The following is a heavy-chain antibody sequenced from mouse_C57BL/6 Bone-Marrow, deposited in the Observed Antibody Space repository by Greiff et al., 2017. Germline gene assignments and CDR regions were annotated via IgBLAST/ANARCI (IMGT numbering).Heavy chain of an antibody. CDR2: IDPSDSYT. D-gene: IGHD4-1*01. J-gene: IGHJ2*01. CDR1: GYTFTSYW. V-gene: IGHV1-59*01. Sequence: QVQLQQPGAELVRPGTSVKLSCKASGYTFTSYWMHWVKQRPGQGLEWIGVIDPSDSYTNYNQKFKGKATLTVDPSSSTAYMQLSSLTSEDSAVXYCAGSLGVDCWGQGTTRAVS. CDR3: AGSLGVDC.